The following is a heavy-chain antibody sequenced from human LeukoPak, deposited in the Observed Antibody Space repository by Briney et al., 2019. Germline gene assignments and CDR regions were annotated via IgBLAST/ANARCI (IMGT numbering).Heavy chain of an antibody. Sequence: GESLKISCKGSGDSFTSHWIGLVRQMPGKGLEWMGIIYPGDSDTRYSPSFQGQVTISADKSISTAYLQWSSLKASDTALYYCARPGLCSSTSCDPFDIWGQGTMVTVSS. D-gene: IGHD2-2*01. J-gene: IGHJ3*02. CDR1: GDSFTSHW. CDR3: ARPGLCSSTSCDPFDI. V-gene: IGHV5-51*01. CDR2: IYPGDSDT.